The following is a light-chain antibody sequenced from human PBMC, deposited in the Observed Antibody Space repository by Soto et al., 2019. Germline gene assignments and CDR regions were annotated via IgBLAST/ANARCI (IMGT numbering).Light chain of an antibody. CDR1: RSNIGSSN. CDR2: KNN. Sequence: QSVLTQPPSASGTPGQRVTISCSGSRSNIGSSNVYWYQQFPGTAPKLLIYKNNQRPSGVPDRFSGSKSGTSASLAIGGLRSEDEADYYCAAWDDSLSGAVFGGGTQLTVL. CDR3: AAWDDSLSGAV. J-gene: IGLJ7*01. V-gene: IGLV1-47*01.